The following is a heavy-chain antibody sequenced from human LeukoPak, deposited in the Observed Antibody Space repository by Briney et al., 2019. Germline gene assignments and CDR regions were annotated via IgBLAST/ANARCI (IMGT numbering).Heavy chain of an antibody. CDR1: GFTFSDHY. D-gene: IGHD3-3*01. J-gene: IGHJ4*02. Sequence: KAGGSLRLSCAASGFTFSDHYMSWLRQAPGKGLEWLSYISSSGSPIYYADSVKGRFTITRDNAKNSLYLQMNSLRAEDTAVYYCVRAIFGPDYWGQGTLVNVSS. CDR2: ISSSGSPI. CDR3: VRAIFGPDY. V-gene: IGHV3-11*01.